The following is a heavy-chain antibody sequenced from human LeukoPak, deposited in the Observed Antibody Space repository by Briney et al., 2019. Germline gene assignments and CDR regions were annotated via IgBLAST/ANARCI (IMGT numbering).Heavy chain of an antibody. CDR1: RGSISSYY. J-gene: IGHJ4*02. Sequence: SETLSLTCTVSRGSISSYYWSWIRQPPGKGLEWIGYIYYSGSTNYNPSLKSRVTISVDTSKNQFSLKLSSVTAADTAVYYCARRSVEMATDYFDYWGQGTLVTVSS. D-gene: IGHD5-24*01. V-gene: IGHV4-59*08. CDR2: IYYSGST. CDR3: ARRSVEMATDYFDY.